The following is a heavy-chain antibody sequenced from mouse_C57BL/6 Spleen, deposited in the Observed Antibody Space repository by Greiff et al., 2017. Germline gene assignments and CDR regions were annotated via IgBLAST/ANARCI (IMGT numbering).Heavy chain of an antibody. CDR3: ARDFRLGRRDY. J-gene: IGHJ2*01. D-gene: IGHD3-3*01. CDR1: GYAFSSYW. Sequence: QVQLQQSGAELVKPGASVKISCKASGYAFSSYWMNWVKQRPGKGLEWIGQIYPGDGDTNYNGKFKGKATLTADKSSSTAYMQISSLTSEDSAVYFCARDFRLGRRDYWGQGTTLTVSS. V-gene: IGHV1-80*01. CDR2: IYPGDGDT.